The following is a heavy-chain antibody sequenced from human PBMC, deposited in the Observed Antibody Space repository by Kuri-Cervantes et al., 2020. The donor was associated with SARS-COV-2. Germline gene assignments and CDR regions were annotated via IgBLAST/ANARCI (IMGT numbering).Heavy chain of an antibody. D-gene: IGHD6-6*01. Sequence: SLKISCAASGFTFDDYAMHWGRQAPGKGLEWVSGISWNSGSIGYADSVKGRFTISRDNAKNSLYLQMNSLRAEDTAVYYCARDGAARRLYMDVWGKGTTVTVSS. V-gene: IGHV3-9*01. CDR1: GFTFDDYA. CDR3: ARDGAARRLYMDV. CDR2: ISWNSGSI. J-gene: IGHJ6*03.